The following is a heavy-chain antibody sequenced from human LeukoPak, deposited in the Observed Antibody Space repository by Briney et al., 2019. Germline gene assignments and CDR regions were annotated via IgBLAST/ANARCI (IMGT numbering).Heavy chain of an antibody. J-gene: IGHJ4*02. Sequence: GGSLRLSCAASDFTFSSYSMNWVRQAPGKGLEWVSPITSSSGYIYYADSVKGRFTISRDNAKNSLYLQMNSLRAEDTAVYHCARESYSSSWYSDYWGQGTLVTVSS. V-gene: IGHV3-21*01. D-gene: IGHD6-13*01. CDR1: DFTFSSYS. CDR2: ITSSSGYI. CDR3: ARESYSSSWYSDY.